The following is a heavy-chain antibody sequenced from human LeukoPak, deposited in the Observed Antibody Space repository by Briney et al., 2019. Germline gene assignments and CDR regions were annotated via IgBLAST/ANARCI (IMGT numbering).Heavy chain of an antibody. CDR1: RYTFTSYG. V-gene: IGHV1-18*01. CDR2: ISAYNGNT. Sequence: ASVKVSCKASRYTFTSYGISWVRQAPGQGLEWLGWISAYNGNTNYAQKLQGRVTMTTDTSTSTAYMELRSLRSDDTAVYYCATQYSYGPYYFDYWGQGTLVTVSS. CDR3: ATQYSYGPYYFDY. J-gene: IGHJ4*02. D-gene: IGHD5-18*01.